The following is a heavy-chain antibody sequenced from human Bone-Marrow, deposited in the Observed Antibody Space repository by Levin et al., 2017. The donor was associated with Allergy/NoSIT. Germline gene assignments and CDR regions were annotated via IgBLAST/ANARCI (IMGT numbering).Heavy chain of an antibody. CDR3: ARALGKPRLKYNWFDP. D-gene: IGHD2-21*02. V-gene: IGHV1-8*01. Sequence: ASVKVSCKASGYTFTSYDINWVRQATGQGLEWMGWMNPNSGNTGYAQKFQGRVTMTRNTSISTAYMELSSLRSEDTAVYYCARALGKPRLKYNWFDPWGQGTLVTVSS. CDR2: MNPNSGNT. J-gene: IGHJ5*02. CDR1: GYTFTSYD.